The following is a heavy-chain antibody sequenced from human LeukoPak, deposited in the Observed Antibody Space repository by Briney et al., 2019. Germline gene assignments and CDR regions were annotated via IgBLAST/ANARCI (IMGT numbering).Heavy chain of an antibody. Sequence: GGSLRLSCPAAGFTFSSYAISWVRQAPGKGLEWVGLIRTRVYGGTAEYDAAVKGRFTISRDNSNSIAYLHMNSLETADTAFYYCARGLTVVGAKYYFDLWGQGTLVTVSS. V-gene: IGHV3-49*04. D-gene: IGHD1-26*01. J-gene: IGHJ4*02. CDR2: IRTRVYGGTA. CDR1: GFTFSSYA. CDR3: ARGLTVVGAKYYFDL.